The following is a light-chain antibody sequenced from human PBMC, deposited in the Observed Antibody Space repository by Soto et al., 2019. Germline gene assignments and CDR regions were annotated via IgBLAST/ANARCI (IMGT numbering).Light chain of an antibody. CDR3: CSYAGSSTYV. Sequence: QSALTQPASVSGSPGQSITISCTGTSSVVGRYNIVSWYQQHPGKAPKLMIYEGSKRPSGVSDRFSGSKSGNTASLSISGLQAEDEADYYCCSYAGSSTYVFGTGTKVTVL. V-gene: IGLV2-23*01. J-gene: IGLJ1*01. CDR2: EGS. CDR1: SSVVGRYNI.